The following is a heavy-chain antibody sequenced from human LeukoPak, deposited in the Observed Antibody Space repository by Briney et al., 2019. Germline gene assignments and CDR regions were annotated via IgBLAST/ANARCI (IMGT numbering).Heavy chain of an antibody. CDR2: INGAGSST. J-gene: IGHJ1*01. CDR3: ARDLFFSDAGYSSGWRAEYFHH. Sequence: GGSLRLSCAASGFTFSSHWMHWVRQAPGKGLVWVSRINGAGSSTSYADSVKGRFTVSRDNAKKTLNLQMNSLRAEDTAVYYCARDLFFSDAGYSSGWRAEYFHHWGQGTLVTVSS. D-gene: IGHD6-19*01. V-gene: IGHV3-74*01. CDR1: GFTFSSHW.